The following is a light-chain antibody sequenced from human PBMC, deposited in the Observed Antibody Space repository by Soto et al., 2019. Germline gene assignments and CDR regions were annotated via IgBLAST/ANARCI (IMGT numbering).Light chain of an antibody. CDR1: SSDVGGYNY. J-gene: IGLJ2*01. CDR2: EVS. V-gene: IGLV2-8*01. Sequence: QSVLTQPPSASGSPGQSVTISCTGTSSDVGGYNYVSWYQQHPAKAPKVMIYEVSKRPSGVPDRFSGSKSGNTASLTISGLQAEDEADYYCCSYTGSSTPVVFGGGTQLTVL. CDR3: CSYTGSSTPVV.